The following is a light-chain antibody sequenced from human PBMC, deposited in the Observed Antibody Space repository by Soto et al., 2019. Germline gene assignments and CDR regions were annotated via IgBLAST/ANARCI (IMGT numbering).Light chain of an antibody. CDR3: QTWDTGPHVV. V-gene: IGLV4-69*01. Sequence: QAVLTQSPSASASLGASVKLTCTLNDERRRYSIAWHQQQPEKGPRFLMKVHNDGTHTKGDGIPDRFSGSSSGAERYLIISSLQSEDEADYYCQTWDTGPHVVFGGGTKLTVL. CDR2: VHNDGTH. CDR1: DERRRYS. J-gene: IGLJ2*01.